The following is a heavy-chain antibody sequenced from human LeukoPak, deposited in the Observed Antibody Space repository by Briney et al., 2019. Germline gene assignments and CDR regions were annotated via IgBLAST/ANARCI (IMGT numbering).Heavy chain of an antibody. Sequence: PGGSLRLSCAASGFTFSSYWMNWVRQAPGMGLEGVAKIKQDGSEKYYVDSVKGRFTISRDNAKNSLYLQMNSLRAEDTALYYCARVSYYPHDAFDIWGQGTMVTVSS. CDR2: IKQDGSEK. D-gene: IGHD2-8*01. J-gene: IGHJ3*02. CDR3: ARVSYYPHDAFDI. V-gene: IGHV3-7*01. CDR1: GFTFSSYW.